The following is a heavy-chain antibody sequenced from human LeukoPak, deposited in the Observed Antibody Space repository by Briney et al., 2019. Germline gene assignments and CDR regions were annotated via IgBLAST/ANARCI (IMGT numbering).Heavy chain of an antibody. J-gene: IGHJ5*02. CDR3: ARGYCSSTSCYSGWFDP. CDR2: IYTSGST. Sequence: SETLSLTCTVSGGSISSYYWSWIRQPAGNGLVWIGRIYTSGSTNYNPSLKSRVTISVDTSKNQFSLKLSSVTAADTAVYYCARGYCSSTSCYSGWFDPWGQGTLVTVSS. CDR1: GGSISSYY. D-gene: IGHD2-2*01. V-gene: IGHV4-4*07.